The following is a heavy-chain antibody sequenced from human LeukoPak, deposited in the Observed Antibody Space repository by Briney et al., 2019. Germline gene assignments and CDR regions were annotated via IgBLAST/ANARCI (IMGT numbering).Heavy chain of an antibody. J-gene: IGHJ3*02. CDR2: ISSNGGST. V-gene: IGHV3-64*01. D-gene: IGHD3-22*01. CDR1: GFTFSSYA. Sequence: SGGSLRLSCAASGFTFSSYAMHWVRQAPGKGLEYVSAISSNGGSTYYANSVKGRFTISRDNSKHTLYLQMGSLRAEDMAVYYCARDLPYYYDSSGYSGGAFDIWGQGTMVTVSS. CDR3: ARDLPYYYDSSGYSGGAFDI.